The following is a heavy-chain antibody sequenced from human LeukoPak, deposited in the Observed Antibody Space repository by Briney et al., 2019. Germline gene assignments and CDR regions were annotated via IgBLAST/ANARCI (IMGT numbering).Heavy chain of an antibody. J-gene: IGHJ4*02. Sequence: GGSLRLSCAASGFTFSSYNMNWVRQAPGKGLEWVSSISSSSSYIYYADSVKGRFTISRDNAKNSLYLQMNSLRPEDTAVFHCARGRAVTGSTVIDYWGQGTLVTVSS. CDR3: ARGRAVTGSTVIDY. D-gene: IGHD6-19*01. CDR1: GFTFSSYN. V-gene: IGHV3-21*01. CDR2: ISSSSSYI.